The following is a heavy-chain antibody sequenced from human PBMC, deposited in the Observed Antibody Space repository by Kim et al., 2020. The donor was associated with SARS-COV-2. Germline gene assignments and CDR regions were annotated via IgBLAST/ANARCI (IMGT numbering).Heavy chain of an antibody. V-gene: IGHV3-30*18. J-gene: IGHJ3*01. D-gene: IGHD1-26*01. Sequence: GGSLRLSCVGSGFSLGSFAMHWVRQAPGKGLEWVAVTLYDGKNGFYADSVKGRFTVSRDNSRNTMYLKMDSLGGDDTAVYYCAKVTWEAQDGFVEWGQGKRVTVSS. CDR2: TLYDGKNG. CDR1: GFSLGSFA. CDR3: AKVTWEAQDGFVE.